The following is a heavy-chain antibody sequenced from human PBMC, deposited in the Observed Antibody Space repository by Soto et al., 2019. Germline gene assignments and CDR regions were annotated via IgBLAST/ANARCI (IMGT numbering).Heavy chain of an antibody. D-gene: IGHD3-22*01. CDR2: IYYSGST. V-gene: IGHV4-31*03. Sequence: SETLSLTCTVSGGSISSGGYYWSWIRQHPGKGLEWIGYIYYSGSTYYNPSLKSRVTISVDTSKNQFSLKLSSVTAADTAVYYCARAVGMIVVAKSGAFDIWGQGTMVTV. J-gene: IGHJ3*02. CDR3: ARAVGMIVVAKSGAFDI. CDR1: GGSISSGGYY.